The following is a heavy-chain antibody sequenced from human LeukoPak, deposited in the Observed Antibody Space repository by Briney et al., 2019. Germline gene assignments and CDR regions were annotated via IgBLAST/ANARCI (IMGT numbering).Heavy chain of an antibody. V-gene: IGHV4-59*01. CDR3: ARGSGYSSSWGLDY. Sequence: SETLSLTCTVSGGSISSYYWSWIRQPPGKGLEWIGYIYYSGSTNYNPSLKSRVTISVDTSKNQFSLKLSSVTAADTAVYYCARGSGYSSSWGLDYWGQGTLVTVSS. D-gene: IGHD6-13*01. J-gene: IGHJ4*02. CDR2: IYYSGST. CDR1: GGSISSYY.